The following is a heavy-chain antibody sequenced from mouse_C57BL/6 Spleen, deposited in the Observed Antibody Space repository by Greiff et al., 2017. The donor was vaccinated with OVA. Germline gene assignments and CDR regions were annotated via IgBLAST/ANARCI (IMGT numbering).Heavy chain of an antibody. CDR2: IWRGGST. CDR3: ARDQKGVYYYAMDY. Sequence: QVQLKESGPGLVQPSQSQSITCTVSGFSLTSYGVHWVRQSPGKGLEWLGVIWRGGSTDYNAAFISRLSISKDNSKSQVFFKMNSLQADDTAIYYCARDQKGVYYYAMDYWGQGTSVTVSS. J-gene: IGHJ4*01. CDR1: GFSLTSYG. V-gene: IGHV2-2*01.